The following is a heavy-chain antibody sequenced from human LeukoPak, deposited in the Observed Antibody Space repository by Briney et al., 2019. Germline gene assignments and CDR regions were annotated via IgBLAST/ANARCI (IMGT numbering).Heavy chain of an antibody. Sequence: GGSLRLSCAASGFTFSSYGMSWVRQAPGKGLEWVSTISGSGGSTYYADSVKGRFTISRDNSKNTLYLQMNSLRAEDTAVYYCAKDRATYYYGSGSYPLWGQGTLVTVSS. CDR2: ISGSGGST. D-gene: IGHD3-10*01. CDR1: GFTFSSYG. J-gene: IGHJ4*02. CDR3: AKDRATYYYGSGSYPL. V-gene: IGHV3-23*01.